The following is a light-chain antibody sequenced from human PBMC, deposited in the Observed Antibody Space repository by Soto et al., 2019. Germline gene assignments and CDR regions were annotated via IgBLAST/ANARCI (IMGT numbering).Light chain of an antibody. J-gene: IGLJ3*02. CDR1: SGHSSYI. V-gene: IGLV4-60*02. CDR2: LEGSGNY. Sequence: QPALTQSSSASASLGSSVKVTCTLSSGHSSYIIAWHQQQPGKAPRYLMKLEGSGNYNKGSGVPDRFSGSSSGADRYLIISNLQFEDEADYYCETWDTNTRVFGGGTKLTVL. CDR3: ETWDTNTRV.